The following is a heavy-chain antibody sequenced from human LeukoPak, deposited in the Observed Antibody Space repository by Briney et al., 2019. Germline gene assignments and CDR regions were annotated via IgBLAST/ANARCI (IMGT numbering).Heavy chain of an antibody. Sequence: SETLSLTCTVSGGSISSYYWSWIRQPPGKGLEWIGYIYYSGSTNYSPSLKSRVTISLDTSRNQFSLKLNSVTAADTAVYYCAKSNGYSLVDIWGQGTMVTVSS. CDR1: GGSISSYY. J-gene: IGHJ3*02. D-gene: IGHD5-12*01. CDR2: IYYSGST. CDR3: AKSNGYSLVDI. V-gene: IGHV4-59*12.